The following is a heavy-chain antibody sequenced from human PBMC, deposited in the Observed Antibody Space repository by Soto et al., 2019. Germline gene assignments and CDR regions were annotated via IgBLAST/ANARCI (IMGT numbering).Heavy chain of an antibody. J-gene: IGHJ4*02. D-gene: IGHD2-21*02. Sequence: GGSLRLSCAASGFTFSSYGMHWVRQAPGKGLEWVAVISYDGSNKYYADSVKGRFTISRDNSKNTLYLQMNSLRAEDTAVYYCAKERTVVTMEVDYWGQGTLVTVSS. CDR1: GFTFSSYG. V-gene: IGHV3-30*18. CDR3: AKERTVVTMEVDY. CDR2: ISYDGSNK.